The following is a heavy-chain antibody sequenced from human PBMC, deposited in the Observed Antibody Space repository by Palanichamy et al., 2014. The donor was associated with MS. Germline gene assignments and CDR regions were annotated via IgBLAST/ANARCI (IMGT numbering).Heavy chain of an antibody. CDR2: ISAYNGNT. V-gene: IGHV1-18*04. CDR1: GYTFTSYG. CDR3: ASPWPRFYSDDSAYYGRHYYYGLDV. Sequence: QVQLVQSGAEVKKPGASVKVSCKASGYTFTSYGISWVRQAPGQGLEWMGWISAYNGNTNHAQKFQGRVTMTTDTSTSTAYMEPRSLRSDDTAIYYCASPWPRFYSDDSAYYGRHYYYGLDVWGQGTTVTVSS. D-gene: IGHD3-22*01. J-gene: IGHJ6*02.